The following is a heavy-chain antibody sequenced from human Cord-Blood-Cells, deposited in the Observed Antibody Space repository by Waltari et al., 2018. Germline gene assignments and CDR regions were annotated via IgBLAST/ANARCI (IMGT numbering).Heavy chain of an antibody. V-gene: IGHV4-59*11. Sequence: QVQLQESGPGLVKPSETLSLTCTVSGGSISSHYWSWIRQPPGKGLEWIGYIYYSGSTNYNPSLKSRVTISVDTSKNQFSLKLSSVTAADTAVYYGAREGAADSLDYWGQGTLVTVSS. D-gene: IGHD6-13*01. CDR2: IYYSGST. J-gene: IGHJ4*02. CDR3: AREGAADSLDY. CDR1: GGSISSHY.